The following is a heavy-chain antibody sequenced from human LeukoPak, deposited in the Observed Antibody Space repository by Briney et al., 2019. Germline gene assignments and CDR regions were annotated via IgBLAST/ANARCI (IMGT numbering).Heavy chain of an antibody. J-gene: IGHJ4*02. V-gene: IGHV1-2*02. CDR1: GYTFNTNG. D-gene: IGHD3-3*01. CDR3: ARGANDFSIPEEYYFDY. Sequence: VASVKVSCKASGYTFNTNGLNWVRQAPGQGLEWMGWINPNSGGTNYAQKFQGRVTMTRDTSISTAYMELSRLRSDDTAVYYCARGANDFSIPEEYYFDYWGQGTLVTVSS. CDR2: INPNSGGT.